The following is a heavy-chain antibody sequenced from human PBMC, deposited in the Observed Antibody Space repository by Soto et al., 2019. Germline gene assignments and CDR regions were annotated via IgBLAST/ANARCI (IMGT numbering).Heavy chain of an antibody. D-gene: IGHD2-2*01. CDR2: IYYSGST. Sequence: QVQLQESGPGLVKPSQTLSLTCTVSGGSISSGCYYWSWIRQHPGKGLEWLGYIYYSGSTYYNLSLKSRVTISVDTSKNQFSLKLSSVTAADTAVYYCARVVVVPAAVEGDYYYGMDVWGQGTTVTVSS. CDR3: ARVVVVPAAVEGDYYYGMDV. J-gene: IGHJ6*02. CDR1: GGSISSGCYY. V-gene: IGHV4-31*03.